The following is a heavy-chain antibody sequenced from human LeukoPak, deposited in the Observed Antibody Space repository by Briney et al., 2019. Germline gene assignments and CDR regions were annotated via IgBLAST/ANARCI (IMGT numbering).Heavy chain of an antibody. Sequence: GESLQISCQGSGYGFTSYWIGWARPMPGKGLEWMGIMYSGDSDTRYSPSFQGQVTISADKSISTAYLQWSSLKASDTAMYYCARQPGIASYYYYYMDVWGKGTTVTVSS. CDR3: ARQPGIASYYYYYMDV. D-gene: IGHD6-13*01. CDR2: MYSGDSDT. V-gene: IGHV5-51*01. J-gene: IGHJ6*03. CDR1: GYGFTSYW.